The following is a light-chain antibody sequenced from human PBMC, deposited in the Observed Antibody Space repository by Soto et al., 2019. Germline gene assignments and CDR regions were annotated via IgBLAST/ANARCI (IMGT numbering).Light chain of an antibody. Sequence: QSVLTQPPSASGTPGQTVNISCSGSSSNIGVNTVNWYQQLPGTAPKLLIHSNNQRPSGVPDRISGSKSGTSASLAISGLQSQDESDYYCAAWDDSLNGPVFGGGTQLTVL. CDR2: SNN. V-gene: IGLV1-44*01. CDR1: SSNIGVNT. CDR3: AAWDDSLNGPV. J-gene: IGLJ2*01.